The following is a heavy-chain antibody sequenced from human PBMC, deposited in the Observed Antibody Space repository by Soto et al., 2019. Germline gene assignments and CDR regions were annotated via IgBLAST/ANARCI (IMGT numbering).Heavy chain of an antibody. V-gene: IGHV1-46*03. J-gene: IGHJ4*02. CDR3: AREGLVLMVYDY. Sequence: ASVKVSCKASGYTFTSYYMHWVRQTPGQGLEWMGIINPSGGSTSYAQKFQGRVTMTRDTSTSTVYMELSSLRSEDTAVYYCAREGLVLMVYDYWGQGTLVTVSS. CDR2: INPSGGST. D-gene: IGHD2-8*01. CDR1: GYTFTSYY.